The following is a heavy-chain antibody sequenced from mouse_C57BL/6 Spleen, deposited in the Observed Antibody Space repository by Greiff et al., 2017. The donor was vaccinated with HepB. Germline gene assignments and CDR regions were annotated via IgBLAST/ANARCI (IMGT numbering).Heavy chain of an antibody. Sequence: EVNVVESGGGLVKPGGSLKLSCAASGFTFSDYGMHWVRQAPEKGLEWVAYISSGSSTIYYADTVKGRFTISRDNAKNTLFLQMTSLRSEDTAMYYCARRWDYDGYFYAIDYWGQGTSVTVSS. J-gene: IGHJ4*01. V-gene: IGHV5-17*01. D-gene: IGHD2-4*01. CDR2: ISSGSSTI. CDR3: ARRWDYDGYFYAIDY. CDR1: GFTFSDYG.